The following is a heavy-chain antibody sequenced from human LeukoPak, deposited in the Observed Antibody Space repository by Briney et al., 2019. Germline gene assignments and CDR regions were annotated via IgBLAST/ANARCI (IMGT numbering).Heavy chain of an antibody. CDR2: IYYSGST. J-gene: IGHJ4*02. CDR3: ARGRADEYYGSGSYSLDY. CDR1: GGSISSYY. V-gene: IGHV4-59*01. Sequence: SETLSLTCTVFGGSISSYYWSWIRQPPGKGLEWIGYIYYSGSTNYNPSLKSRVTISVDTSKNQFSLRLSSVTAADTAVYYCARGRADEYYGSGSYSLDYWGQGTLVTVSS. D-gene: IGHD3-10*01.